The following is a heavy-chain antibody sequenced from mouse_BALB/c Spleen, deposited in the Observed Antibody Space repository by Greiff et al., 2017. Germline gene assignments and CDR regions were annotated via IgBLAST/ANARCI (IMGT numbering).Heavy chain of an antibody. V-gene: IGHV1S22*01. CDR1: GYTFTSYW. CDR3: TRGTTVVPDY. D-gene: IGHD1-1*01. Sequence: LQQPGSELVRPGASVKLSCKASGYTFTSYWMHWVKQRPGQGLEWIGNIYPGSGSTNYDEKFKSKATLTVDTSSSTAYMQLSSLTSEDSAVYYCTRGTTVVPDYWGQGTTLTVSS. CDR2: IYPGSGST. J-gene: IGHJ2*01.